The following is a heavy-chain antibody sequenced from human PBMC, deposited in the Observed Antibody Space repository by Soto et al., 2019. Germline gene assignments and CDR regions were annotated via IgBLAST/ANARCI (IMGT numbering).Heavy chain of an antibody. Sequence: PGGSLRLSCAASGFTFSSYGMHWVRQAPGKGLEWVSSISSDSSYKYYADSLKGRITISRDNAKNSLYLEMNSLRAEDTAVYYCARGHCSRTSCYHNGVYHYDMDVWGQGTTVTVSS. J-gene: IGHJ6*02. V-gene: IGHV3-21*01. CDR1: GFTFSSYG. CDR2: ISSDSSYK. CDR3: ARGHCSRTSCYHNGVYHYDMDV. D-gene: IGHD2-2*01.